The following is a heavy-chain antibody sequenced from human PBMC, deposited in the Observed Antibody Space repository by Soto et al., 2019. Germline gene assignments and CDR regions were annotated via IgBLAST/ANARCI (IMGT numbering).Heavy chain of an antibody. J-gene: IGHJ4*02. V-gene: IGHV3-30*03. CDR1: GFTFSSYV. CDR3: ARETPGWNPFDF. Sequence: QVQLVESGGGVVQPGRSLRLSCAASGFTFSSYVMHWVRQAPGKGLEWVALTSYDGSNKQYADSVKGRFTISRDNSKNTLYLQVNSLRAEDTDVYYCARETPGWNPFDFWGQGTQVTVSS. D-gene: IGHD1-1*01. CDR2: TSYDGSNK.